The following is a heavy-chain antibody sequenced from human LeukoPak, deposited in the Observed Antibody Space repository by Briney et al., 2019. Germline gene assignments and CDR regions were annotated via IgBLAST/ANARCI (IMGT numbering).Heavy chain of an antibody. V-gene: IGHV3-20*04. J-gene: IGHJ4*02. CDR3: ARGTLKAAATDFDY. CDR2: INWSGGST. Sequence: GGSLRLSCAASGFTFDEYGMSWVRQAPGKGLEWVSGINWSGGSTGYADSVTGRFTISRDNAKNSLYLQMNSLRAEDTALYYCARGTLKAAATDFDYWGQGTLVTVSS. CDR1: GFTFDEYG. D-gene: IGHD6-13*01.